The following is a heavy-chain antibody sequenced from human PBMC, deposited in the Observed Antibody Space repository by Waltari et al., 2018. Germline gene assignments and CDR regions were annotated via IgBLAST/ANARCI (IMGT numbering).Heavy chain of an antibody. CDR1: GGSTSSHY. J-gene: IGHJ6*03. D-gene: IGHD1-20*01. Sequence: QVQLQESGPGLVKPSETLSLTCTVSGGSTSSHYWSWIRQPPGKGLEWIGYIYYSGSTNYNPSLKSRVTISVDTSKNQFSLKLSSVTAADTAVYYCARIYNRWLMDVWGKGTTVTVSS. V-gene: IGHV4-59*11. CDR3: ARIYNRWLMDV. CDR2: IYYSGST.